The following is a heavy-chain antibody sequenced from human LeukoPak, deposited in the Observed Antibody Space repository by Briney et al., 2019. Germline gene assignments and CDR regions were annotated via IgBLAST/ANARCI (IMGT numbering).Heavy chain of an antibody. D-gene: IGHD6-19*01. Sequence: PGGSLRLSCAPSGFTFSAYSMNWVRQAPGEGLEWVSSIGAAGGHIYYTDSMKGRFTISRDNAKSSLFLQMNSLRAEDTGIYYCVRVGSGATRADTLNLWGQGTMVTVSS. CDR2: IGAAGGHI. CDR3: VRVGSGATRADTLNL. CDR1: GFTFSAYS. J-gene: IGHJ3*01. V-gene: IGHV3-21*01.